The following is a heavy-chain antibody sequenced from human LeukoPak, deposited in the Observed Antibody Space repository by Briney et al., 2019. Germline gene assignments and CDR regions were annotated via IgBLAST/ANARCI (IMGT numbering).Heavy chain of an antibody. V-gene: IGHV4-4*02. CDR2: IYHSGST. J-gene: IGHJ3*02. CDR3: VCGGLVPAANVPNAFDI. Sequence: PSGTLSLTCAVSGGSISSSNWWSWVRQPPGKGLEWIGEIYHSGSTNYNPSLKSRVTISVDTSKNQFSLKLSSVTAADTAVYYCVCGGLVPAANVPNAFDIWGQGTMVTVSS. CDR1: GGSISSSNW. D-gene: IGHD2-2*01.